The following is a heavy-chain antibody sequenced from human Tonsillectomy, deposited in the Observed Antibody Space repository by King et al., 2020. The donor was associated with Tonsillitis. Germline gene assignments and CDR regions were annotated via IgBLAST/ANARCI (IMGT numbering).Heavy chain of an antibody. V-gene: IGHV3-23*04. CDR2: VSANGAGT. Sequence: VQLVESGGGLVQPGGSLRLSCAASGFTFSTYAMSWVRQAPGRGLEWVSAVSANGAGTHYIDSVKGRFTISRDNSKNTLYLQLDSLRAEDTALYYCAKEMALTRPFDYWGQGTLVTVSS. CDR3: AKEMALTRPFDY. CDR1: GFTFSTYA. D-gene: IGHD5-24*01. J-gene: IGHJ4*02.